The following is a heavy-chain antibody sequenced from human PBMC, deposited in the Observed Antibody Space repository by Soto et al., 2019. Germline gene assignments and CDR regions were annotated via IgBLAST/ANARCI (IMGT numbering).Heavy chain of an antibody. Sequence: ASLKVSCKASGYTFTGYYMHWVRQAPVQGLEWMGWINPNSGGTNYAQKFQGWVTMTRDTSISTAYMELSRLRSDDTAVYYCARGITMVRGVIQNYYGMDVWGQGTTVTVSS. CDR1: GYTFTGYY. CDR2: INPNSGGT. CDR3: ARGITMVRGVIQNYYGMDV. V-gene: IGHV1-2*04. J-gene: IGHJ6*02. D-gene: IGHD3-10*01.